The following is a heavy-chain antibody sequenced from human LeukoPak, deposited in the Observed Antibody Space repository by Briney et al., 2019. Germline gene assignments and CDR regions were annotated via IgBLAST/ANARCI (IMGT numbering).Heavy chain of an antibody. V-gene: IGHV1-2*02. CDR1: GYIFPSYG. J-gene: IGHJ6*03. D-gene: IGHD2-2*02. Sequence: ASVKVSCKASGYIFPSYGITWVRQAPGQGLEWMGWINPNSGGTNYAQKFQGRVTMTRDTSISTAYMELSRLRSDDTAVYYCARRGFNCSSTSCYTRVYYYYMDVWGKGTTVTVSS. CDR3: ARRGFNCSSTSCYTRVYYYYMDV. CDR2: INPNSGGT.